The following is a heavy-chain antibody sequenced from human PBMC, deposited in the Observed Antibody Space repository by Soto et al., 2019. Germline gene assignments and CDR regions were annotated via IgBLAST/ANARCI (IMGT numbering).Heavy chain of an antibody. V-gene: IGHV5-10-1*01. Sequence: ESRRISCHVSVYRFASCWSSGVRQMPGKGLEWMGRFNPSDSYTDYNPSFQGHVTISADKSISTAYMHWSSLKASDTAMYFCARHPYIGGLDVWGQGTAVTVSS. J-gene: IGHJ6*02. CDR3: ARHPYIGGLDV. D-gene: IGHD2-15*01. CDR2: FNPSDSYT. CDR1: VYRFASCW.